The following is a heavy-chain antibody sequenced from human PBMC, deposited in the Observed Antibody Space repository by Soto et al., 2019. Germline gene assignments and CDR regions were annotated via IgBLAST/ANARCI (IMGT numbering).Heavy chain of an antibody. V-gene: IGHV4-4*02. J-gene: IGHJ3*02. CDR2: INYGETT. CDR3: ASRSGWLHHAFDI. Sequence: QVQLQESGPGLVKPSGTLTLTCTVSGGSIDRSNWWSWVRQPPGKGPELIGEINYGETTNYNPSLKSRITISIDKSKNRFSLRLTSVAAADTAMYYCASRSGWLHHAFDIWGRGTMVSVSS. CDR1: GGSIDRSNW. D-gene: IGHD6-19*01.